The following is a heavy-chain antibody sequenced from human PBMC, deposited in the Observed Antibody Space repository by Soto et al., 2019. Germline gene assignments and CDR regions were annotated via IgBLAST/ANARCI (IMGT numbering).Heavy chain of an antibody. CDR3: ARSRHSGSDFFD. J-gene: IGHJ4*01. Sequence: SETLSLTCTVSGGSISSGDYYWSWIRQPPGKGLEWIAYIHNTGSPYYNLSLKSRLTISIDTSKNQFSLRPSSVTAADTAVYYCARSRHSGSDFFD. D-gene: IGHD1-26*01. V-gene: IGHV4-30-4*01. CDR1: GGSISSGDYY. CDR2: IHNTGSP.